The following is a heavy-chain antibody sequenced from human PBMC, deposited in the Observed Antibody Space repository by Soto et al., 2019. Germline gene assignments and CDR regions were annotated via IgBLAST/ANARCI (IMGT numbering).Heavy chain of an antibody. CDR3: AGTGRGYCSGGSCYSGLHGMDV. CDR2: IYHSGSN. J-gene: IGHJ6*02. V-gene: IGHV4-4*02. D-gene: IGHD2-15*01. CDR1: GGSISSSNW. Sequence: QVQLQESGPGLVKPSGTLSLTCAVSGGSISSSNWWSWVRQPPGKGLEWIGEIYHSGSNNYNPSHTSTVPISVDKSKTPSSLNLSSVTASDTAVSYCAGTGRGYCSGGSCYSGLHGMDVWGQGTTVPVSS.